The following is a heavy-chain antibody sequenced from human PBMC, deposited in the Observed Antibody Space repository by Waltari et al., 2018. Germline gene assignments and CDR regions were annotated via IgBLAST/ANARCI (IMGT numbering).Heavy chain of an antibody. Sequence: QVQLVQSGAEVKKPGSSVKVSCKASGGTFSSYTISWVRQAPGQGLEWMGRIIPILGIANYAQKFQGRVTMTRNTSISTAYMELSSLRSEDTAVYYCARVGARGYSYGYLGYWGQGTLVIVSS. CDR1: GGTFSSYT. D-gene: IGHD5-18*01. CDR2: IIPILGIA. V-gene: IGHV1-69*02. J-gene: IGHJ4*02. CDR3: ARVGARGYSYGYLGY.